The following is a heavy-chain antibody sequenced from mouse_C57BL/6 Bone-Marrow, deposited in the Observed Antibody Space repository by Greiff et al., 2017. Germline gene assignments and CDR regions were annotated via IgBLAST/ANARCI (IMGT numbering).Heavy chain of an antibody. V-gene: IGHV1-64*01. CDR3: ARNDGPWFAY. Sequence: QVHVKQPGAELVKPGASVKLSCKASGYTFTSYWMHWVKQRPGQGLEWIGMIHPNSGSTNYNEKFKSKATLTVDKSSSTAYMQLSSLTSEDSAVYCCARNDGPWFAYWGQGTLVTVSA. J-gene: IGHJ3*01. CDR1: GYTFTSYW. CDR2: IHPNSGST. D-gene: IGHD2-3*01.